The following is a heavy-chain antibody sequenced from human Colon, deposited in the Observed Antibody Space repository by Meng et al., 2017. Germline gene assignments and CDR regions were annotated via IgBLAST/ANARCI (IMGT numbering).Heavy chain of an antibody. D-gene: IGHD4-11*01. Sequence: GESLKISCAASGFTFSSYVMNWVRQAPGKGLDWVSYISSSGSATYHADSVKGRLAISRDNAKNSLYLQMNSLRAEDTAVYYCARETVTLDWGQGTLVTVSS. CDR2: ISSSGSAT. CDR3: ARETVTLD. J-gene: IGHJ4*02. V-gene: IGHV3-48*03. CDR1: GFTFSSYV.